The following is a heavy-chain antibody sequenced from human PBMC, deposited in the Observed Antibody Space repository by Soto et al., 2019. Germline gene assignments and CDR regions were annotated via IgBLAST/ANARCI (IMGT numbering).Heavy chain of an antibody. V-gene: IGHV4-59*01. CDR2: VHYSGRT. CDR1: GDSISSYY. CDR3: ARGDYGDIDY. Sequence: QVQLQESGPGLVKPSETLSLTCTVSGDSISSYYWNWIRQPPGKGLESIAYVHYSGRTNYNPSLKSRITISLDTSKNQFSLKLSAVTAADTAVYYCARGDYGDIDYWGQGTLVTVSS. J-gene: IGHJ4*02. D-gene: IGHD4-17*01.